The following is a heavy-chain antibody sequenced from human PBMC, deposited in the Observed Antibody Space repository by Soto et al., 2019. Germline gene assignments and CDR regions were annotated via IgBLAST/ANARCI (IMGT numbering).Heavy chain of an antibody. V-gene: IGHV1-18*01. CDR2: ISAYNENT. J-gene: IGHJ6*03. CDR1: GGTFSRCS. D-gene: IGHD6-19*01. Sequence: GASVKVSCKASGGTFSRCSISWVRQAPGQGLEWMGWISAYNENTNYAQKFQDRVTMTTDTSTSTAYMELRSLRSDDTAVYYCARAIAVAGNFYYYMDVWGKGTTVTVSS. CDR3: ARAIAVAGNFYYYMDV.